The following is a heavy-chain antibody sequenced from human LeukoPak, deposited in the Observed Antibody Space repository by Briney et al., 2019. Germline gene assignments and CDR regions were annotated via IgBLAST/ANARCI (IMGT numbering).Heavy chain of an antibody. CDR1: GASISSYY. CDR3: ASFGVFQYLDY. J-gene: IGHJ4*02. D-gene: IGHD2-8*01. Sequence: SETLSLTCTVSGASISSYYWSWIGQPAGKGLEWIGRIYTSGSTNYNPSLKSRVTMSVDTSKNQFSLKLSSVTAADTAVYYCASFGVFQYLDYWGQGTLVTVSS. V-gene: IGHV4-4*07. CDR2: IYTSGST.